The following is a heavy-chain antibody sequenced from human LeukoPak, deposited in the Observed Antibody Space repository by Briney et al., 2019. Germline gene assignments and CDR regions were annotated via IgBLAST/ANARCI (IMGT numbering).Heavy chain of an antibody. CDR2: IRYDGSNK. CDR1: GLTFSSYG. D-gene: IGHD6-6*01. Sequence: GGSLRLSCAASGLTFSSYGMHWVRHAPGKGLEWVAFIRYDGSNKYYADSVKGRFTISRDNSKNTLYLQMNSLRAEDTAVYDCAKGIRDSSWSVLTWYYYYYMDVWGKGTTVTVSS. J-gene: IGHJ6*03. CDR3: AKGIRDSSWSVLTWYYYYYMDV. V-gene: IGHV3-30*02.